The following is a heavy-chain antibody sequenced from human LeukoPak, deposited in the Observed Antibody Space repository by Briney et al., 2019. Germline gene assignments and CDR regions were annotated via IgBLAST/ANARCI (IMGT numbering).Heavy chain of an antibody. CDR1: GGSMSTYY. V-gene: IGHV4-4*09. J-gene: IGHJ4*02. Sequence: PSETLSLTCSVSGGSMSTYYWSWIRQPPGKGLEYIGHIHSSGRTNYNPSLKSRVTISVDASKNQFSLKLTSVTAADTALYYCSKPTGYDSSGYYYGGFDDWGQGTLVTVSS. CDR2: IHSSGRT. CDR3: SKPTGYDSSGYYYGGFDD. D-gene: IGHD3-22*01.